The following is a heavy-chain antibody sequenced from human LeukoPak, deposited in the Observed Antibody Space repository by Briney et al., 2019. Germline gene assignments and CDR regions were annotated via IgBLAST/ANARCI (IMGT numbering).Heavy chain of an antibody. V-gene: IGHV3-7*03. J-gene: IGHJ4*02. D-gene: IGHD4-17*01. Sequence: PGGSLRLSCAASGFTFSHFWMSWVRQAPGKGLEWVAYIKKTGSETYYVDSVKGRFTITRDNTRNSLFLQMYSLRAEDTAVYYCARRGESTKYGDYRFDYWGQGTLVTVSS. CDR2: IKKTGSET. CDR1: GFTFSHFW. CDR3: ARRGESTKYGDYRFDY.